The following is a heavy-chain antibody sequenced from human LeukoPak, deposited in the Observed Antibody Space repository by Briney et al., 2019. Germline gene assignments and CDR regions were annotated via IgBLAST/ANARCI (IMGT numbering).Heavy chain of an antibody. CDR3: ARESRYSSGYSFDY. Sequence: GGSLGLSCAASGFTFSSYWMHWVRQAPGKGLVWVSRINSDGSSTSYADSVKGRFTISRDNAKNTLYLQMNSLRAEDTAVYYCARESRYSSGYSFDYWGQGTLVTVSS. CDR1: GFTFSSYW. D-gene: IGHD3-22*01. CDR2: INSDGSST. J-gene: IGHJ4*02. V-gene: IGHV3-74*01.